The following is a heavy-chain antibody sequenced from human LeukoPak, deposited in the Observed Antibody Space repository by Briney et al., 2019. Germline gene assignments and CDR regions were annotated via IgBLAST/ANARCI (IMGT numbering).Heavy chain of an antibody. D-gene: IGHD2/OR15-2a*01. V-gene: IGHV6-1*01. CDR3: ARGRISFYGMDV. CDR2: TYYRSKWYN. Sequence: SQTLSLTCPITGDSVSSNSAAWNWIRQSPSRGLEWLGRTYYRSKWYNDYAVSMKGRITTNPDTSKTQFSLQLISVTPEDTAVYHCARGRISFYGMDVWGQGTTVTVSS. CDR1: GDSVSSNSAA. J-gene: IGHJ6*02.